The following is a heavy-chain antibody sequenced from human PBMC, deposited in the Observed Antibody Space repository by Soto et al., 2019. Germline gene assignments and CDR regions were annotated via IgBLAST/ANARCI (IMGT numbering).Heavy chain of an antibody. V-gene: IGHV3-74*01. CDR2: INSDGSST. Sequence: PGGSLRIACAAYGLTFSSDLMHWVRQAPGKGLVWVSRINSDGSSTSYADSVKGRFTISRDNAKNTLYLQMNSLRAEDTAVYYCARRRGSSGWKTNFDYWGKGTLVTVST. J-gene: IGHJ4*02. CDR3: ARRRGSSGWKTNFDY. D-gene: IGHD6-19*01. CDR1: GLTFSSDL.